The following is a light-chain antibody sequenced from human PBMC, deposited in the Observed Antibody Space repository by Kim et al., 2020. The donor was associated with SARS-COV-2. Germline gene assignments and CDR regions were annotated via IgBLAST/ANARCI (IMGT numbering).Light chain of an antibody. CDR2: AAS. CDR1: QTVSSN. CDR3: QQYNNWPLYS. Sequence: EIVMTQSPATLSVSPGERATLSCRASQTVSSNVAWYQQKPGRAPRLVIYAASTRATGIPARFTGSGSGTEFTLTISSLQSEDFAVYYCQQYNNWPLYSFGQGTKLEI. J-gene: IGKJ2*03. V-gene: IGKV3-15*01.